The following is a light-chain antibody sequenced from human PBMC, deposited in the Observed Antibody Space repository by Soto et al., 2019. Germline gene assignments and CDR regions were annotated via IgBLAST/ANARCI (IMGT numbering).Light chain of an antibody. V-gene: IGKV3-20*01. Sequence: IVLTQSPGTLSLSPGERATLSCRASQSVSSDFLAWFQQKPGQAPRLLIFGASSRATDTPVRFTGRGSGTDFTLTISGLEPEDFAWYYCQQYGTSPRNFGGGTKVEIK. J-gene: IGKJ4*01. CDR3: QQYGTSPRN. CDR1: QSVSSDF. CDR2: GAS.